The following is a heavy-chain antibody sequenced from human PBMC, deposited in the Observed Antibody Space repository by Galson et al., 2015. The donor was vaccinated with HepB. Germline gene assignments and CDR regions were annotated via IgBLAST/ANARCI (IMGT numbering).Heavy chain of an antibody. CDR2: MLYDGTSK. CDR1: GFAFSTYA. J-gene: IGHJ6*03. D-gene: IGHD5-18*01. CDR3: ARGAGNSHGYGDIDYYYFMDV. V-gene: IGHV3-33*08. Sequence: SLRLSCAASGFAFSTYAMNWVRQAPSKGLEWVAGMLYDGTSKYYADSVKGRFTISRDNSKNTVYLQMNSLRGDDTAVYFCARGAGNSHGYGDIDYYYFMDVWGKGTTVTVSS.